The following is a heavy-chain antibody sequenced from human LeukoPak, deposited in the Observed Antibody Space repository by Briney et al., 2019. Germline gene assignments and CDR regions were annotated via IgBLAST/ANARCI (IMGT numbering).Heavy chain of an antibody. J-gene: IGHJ5*02. CDR3: ARQRVTSRPSVRIDA. D-gene: IGHD6-6*01. CDR2: INHGGNT. V-gene: IGHV4-34*01. CDR1: GGSLSGYY. Sequence: PSETLSLTCAVSGGSLSGYYWIWIRQPPGKGLEWIGGINHGGNTDYVPSLKSRVTISIDPFKNQFSLDLNSVTAADTAMYHCARQRVTSRPSVRIDAWGQGTLVTVSS.